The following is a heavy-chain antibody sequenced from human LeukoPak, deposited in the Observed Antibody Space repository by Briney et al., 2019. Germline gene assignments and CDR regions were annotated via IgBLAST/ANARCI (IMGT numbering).Heavy chain of an antibody. Sequence: GGSLRLSCAASGFTFSSYSMNWVRQAPGKGLEWVSSISSSSSYIYYADSVKGRFTISRDNAKNSLYLQMNSLRAEDTAVYYCARAPTFSGWFDYWGQGTLVTVSS. CDR1: GFTFSSYS. J-gene: IGHJ4*02. D-gene: IGHD6-19*01. V-gene: IGHV3-21*01. CDR3: ARAPTFSGWFDY. CDR2: ISSSSSYI.